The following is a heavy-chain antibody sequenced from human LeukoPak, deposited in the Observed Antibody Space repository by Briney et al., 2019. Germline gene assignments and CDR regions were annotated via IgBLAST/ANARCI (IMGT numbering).Heavy chain of an antibody. D-gene: IGHD3-10*01. CDR1: GYSFTDYY. Sequence: ASMTVSCKASGYSFTDYYIHWVRQAPGQGLEWMGWINPHSGATKYVQQFQGRVTMTRDTSITTAYMELSSLRSDDTAVYYCARGRTMIRGVSWFDPWGQGTLVRVSS. CDR3: ARGRTMIRGVSWFDP. CDR2: INPHSGAT. J-gene: IGHJ5*02. V-gene: IGHV1-2*02.